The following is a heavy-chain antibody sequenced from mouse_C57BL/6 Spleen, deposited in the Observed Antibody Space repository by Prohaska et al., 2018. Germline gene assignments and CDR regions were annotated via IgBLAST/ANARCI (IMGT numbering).Heavy chain of an antibody. CDR1: GFTFSGFC. J-gene: IGHJ2*01. Sequence: EAQLVYSVGGEVKHGGSRGLYCEGSGFTFSGFCMSWFRQTPGKTREWIGDINSDGSEIKYAPSIKDRLSIIRHKQTRTIFLPTLYACTTLFRSKHCYRHSVHGVFDDWGKGTTLTVSS. D-gene: IGHD2-3*01. V-gene: IGHV11-2*01. CDR2: INSDGSEI. CDR3: YRHSVHGVFDD.